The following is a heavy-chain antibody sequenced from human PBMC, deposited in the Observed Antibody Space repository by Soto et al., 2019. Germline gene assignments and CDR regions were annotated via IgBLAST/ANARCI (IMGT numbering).Heavy chain of an antibody. V-gene: IGHV3-21*01. CDR2: ISSSSSYI. Sequence: LLRLSSAASGFKFSSYSMNWVSQAPGKGLEWVSSISSSSSYIYYADSLKGRFTISRGNDKNSLYLQMNRLRADDKSMYYRARGTSSSPPGYYYFGMDAWRQGTTVTVSS. J-gene: IGHJ6*02. D-gene: IGHD6-6*01. CDR1: GFKFSSYS. CDR3: ARGTSSSPPGYYYFGMDA.